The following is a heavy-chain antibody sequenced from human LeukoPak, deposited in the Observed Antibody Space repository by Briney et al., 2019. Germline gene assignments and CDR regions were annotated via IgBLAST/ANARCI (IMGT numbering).Heavy chain of an antibody. Sequence: ASVKVSCKASGYTFTSYGISWVRQAPGQGLEWTGWISAYNGNTNYAQKLQGRVTMTTDTSTSTAYMELRSLRSDDTAVYYCARDSRIVVVPSADYWGQGTLVTVSS. CDR1: GYTFTSYG. D-gene: IGHD2-2*01. CDR3: ARDSRIVVVPSADY. V-gene: IGHV1-18*01. CDR2: ISAYNGNT. J-gene: IGHJ4*02.